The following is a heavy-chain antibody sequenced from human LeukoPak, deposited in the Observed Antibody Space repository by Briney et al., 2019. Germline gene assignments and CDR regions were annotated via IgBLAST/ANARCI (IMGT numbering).Heavy chain of an antibody. J-gene: IGHJ4*02. CDR2: ISYDGSNK. CDR1: GFTFSSYG. D-gene: IGHD3-22*01. V-gene: IGHV3-30*18. Sequence: GRSLRLSCAASGFTFSSYGMHWVRQAPGKGLEWVAVISYDGSNKYYADSVKGRFTICRDNSKNTLYLQMNSLRDEDTALYSCEKDTSSGYYDSNGYYYGNYFDYWGQGTLVTVSS. CDR3: EKDTSSGYYDSNGYYYGNYFDY.